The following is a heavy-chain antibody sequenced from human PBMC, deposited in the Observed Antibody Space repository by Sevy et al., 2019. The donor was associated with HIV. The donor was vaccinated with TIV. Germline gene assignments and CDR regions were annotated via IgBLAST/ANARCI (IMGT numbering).Heavy chain of an antibody. D-gene: IGHD3-16*01. CDR3: EREAWVDAFDI. V-gene: IGHV3-7*01. CDR2: IKQDGSEK. Sequence: GGSLRLSCAASGFTFSSYWMSWVRQAPGKGLEWVANIKQDGSEKYYVDSVKGRFTISRDNAKNSLYLQMNSLRAEDTAVYYCEREAWVDAFDIWGQGTMVTVSS. CDR1: GFTFSSYW. J-gene: IGHJ3*02.